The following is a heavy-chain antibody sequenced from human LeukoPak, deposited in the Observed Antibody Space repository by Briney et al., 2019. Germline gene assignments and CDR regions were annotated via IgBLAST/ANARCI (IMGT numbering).Heavy chain of an antibody. CDR3: AKEAPGGYYDSSGCPDY. Sequence: GGSQRLSCAASGFTFSSYAMSWVRQAPGKGLEWVAFIRYDGTDKYYADSVKGRFTISRDNSKNTLYLQMNSLRAEDTAVYYCAKEAPGGYYDSSGCPDYWGQGTLVTVSS. CDR1: GFTFSSYA. J-gene: IGHJ4*02. CDR2: IRYDGTDK. D-gene: IGHD3-22*01. V-gene: IGHV3-30*02.